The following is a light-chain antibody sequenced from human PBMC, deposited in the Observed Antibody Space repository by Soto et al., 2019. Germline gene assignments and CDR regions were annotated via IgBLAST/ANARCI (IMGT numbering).Light chain of an antibody. CDR2: DAS. CDR1: QSVSSGA. Sequence: ELVLPESLGPLSLSPGAGYSLSCLGSQSVSSGAFAWYRQKPGQATRLLIYDASNRATGIPARFSGSGSGTDFTLTISSLEPEEFAVDYCKQRSNWPPTVGKGKRLGIK. J-gene: IGKJ5*01. V-gene: IGKV3-11*01. CDR3: KQRSNWPPT.